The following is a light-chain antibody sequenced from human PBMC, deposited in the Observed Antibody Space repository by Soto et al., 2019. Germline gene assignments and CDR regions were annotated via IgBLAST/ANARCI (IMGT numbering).Light chain of an antibody. Sequence: DIQMTQSPSSLSASVGDRVTITCQASQGIGNYLNWCQQKVGKAPKLLIYDASNLETGVPSRFSGSGSGTDFTFTISSLQPEDIATYYCQQYDNLPPLTFGGGTKVEIK. V-gene: IGKV1-33*01. CDR2: DAS. CDR3: QQYDNLPPLT. CDR1: QGIGNY. J-gene: IGKJ4*01.